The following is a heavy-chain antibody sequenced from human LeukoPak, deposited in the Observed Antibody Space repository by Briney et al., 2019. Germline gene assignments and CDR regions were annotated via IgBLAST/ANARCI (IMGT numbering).Heavy chain of an antibody. Sequence: PSETLSLTCTVSGGSISSYYWSWIRQPPGKGLEWIGYIYYSGSTNYNPSLKSRVTISVDTSKNQFSLKLSSVTAADTAVYYCASSGEGYCSGGSCYFHYWGQGTLVTVSS. CDR3: ASSGEGYCSGGSCYFHY. V-gene: IGHV4-59*08. CDR1: GGSISSYY. CDR2: IYYSGST. D-gene: IGHD2-15*01. J-gene: IGHJ4*02.